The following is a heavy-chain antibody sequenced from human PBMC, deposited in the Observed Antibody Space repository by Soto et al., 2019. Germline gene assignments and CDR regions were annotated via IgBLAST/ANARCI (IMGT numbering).Heavy chain of an antibody. J-gene: IGHJ4*02. V-gene: IGHV5-51*01. Sequence: GESLKISCKGSGYSFTSYWIGWVRQMPGKGLEWMGIIYPGDSDTRYSPSFQGQVTISADKSISTAYLQWSSLKASDTAMYYCARHSVRYDSSGYPDYWGQGTLVTVSS. CDR1: GYSFTSYW. D-gene: IGHD3-22*01. CDR2: IYPGDSDT. CDR3: ARHSVRYDSSGYPDY.